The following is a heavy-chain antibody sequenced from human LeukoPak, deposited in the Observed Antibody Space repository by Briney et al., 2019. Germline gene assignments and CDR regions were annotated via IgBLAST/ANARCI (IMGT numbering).Heavy chain of an antibody. CDR3: ARVARGSSPTGPGYYYYMDV. J-gene: IGHJ6*03. CDR2: IYFTGKT. D-gene: IGHD3-10*01. V-gene: IGHV4-39*07. CDR1: GGSVRSSSYF. Sequence: SETLSLTCTVSGGSVRSSSYFWGWIRQPPGKGLEWIGTIYFTGKTYYAPSLKSRLTISLDTSKNQFSLKLSSVTAADTAVYYCARVARGSSPTGPGYYYYMDVWGKGTTVTVSS.